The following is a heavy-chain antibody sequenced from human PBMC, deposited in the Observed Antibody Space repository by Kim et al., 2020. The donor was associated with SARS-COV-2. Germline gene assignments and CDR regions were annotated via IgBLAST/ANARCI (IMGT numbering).Heavy chain of an antibody. D-gene: IGHD6-13*01. V-gene: IGHV3-9*01. CDR2: ISWNSGSI. Sequence: GGSLRLSCAASGFTFDDYAMHWVRQAPGKGLEWVSGISWNSGSIGYADSVKGRFTISRDNAKNSLYLQMNSLRAEDTALYYCAKDLRGGGIAAAGTTQPSNYYYGMDVWGQGTTVTVSS. CDR1: GFTFDDYA. CDR3: AKDLRGGGIAAAGTTQPSNYYYGMDV. J-gene: IGHJ6*02.